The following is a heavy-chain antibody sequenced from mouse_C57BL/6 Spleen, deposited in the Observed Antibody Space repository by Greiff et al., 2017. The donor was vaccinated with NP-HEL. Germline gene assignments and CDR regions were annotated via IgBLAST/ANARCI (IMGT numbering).Heavy chain of an antibody. CDR2: IYPGSGST. J-gene: IGHJ4*01. V-gene: IGHV1-55*01. CDR1: GYTFTSYW. Sequence: VQLQQPGAELVKPGASVKMSCTASGYTFTSYWITWVKQRPGQGLEWIGDIYPGSGSTTYNEKFKSKATLTVDTSSSTAYMQLSSLTSEDSAVYYCARSDYAMDYWGQGTSVTVSS. CDR3: ARSDYAMDY.